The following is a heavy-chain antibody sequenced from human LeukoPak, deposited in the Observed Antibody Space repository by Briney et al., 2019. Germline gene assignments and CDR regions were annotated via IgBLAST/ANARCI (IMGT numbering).Heavy chain of an antibody. Sequence: ASVKVSCKASGGTFSSQPISWVRQAPGQGLEWMGGIIPILGTADYAQKFQGRVTITADESTTTAYMELSSLRSDDTAVYYCTRGGETDSDWFDPWGQGTLVTVSS. J-gene: IGHJ5*02. D-gene: IGHD3-10*01. CDR3: TRGGETDSDWFDP. V-gene: IGHV1-69*01. CDR1: GGTFSSQP. CDR2: IIPILGTA.